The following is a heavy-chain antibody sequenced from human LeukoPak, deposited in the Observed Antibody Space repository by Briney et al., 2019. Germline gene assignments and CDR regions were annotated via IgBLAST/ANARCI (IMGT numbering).Heavy chain of an antibody. D-gene: IGHD2-15*01. CDR3: AREWDGRYCSGGSCPSGFDY. Sequence: SETLSLTCTVSGGSISSSSYYWGWIRQPPGKGLEWIGSIYYSGSTYYNPSLKSRVTISVDTSKNQFSLKLSSVTAADTAVYYCAREWDGRYCSGGSCPSGFDYWGQGTLVTVSS. V-gene: IGHV4-39*02. J-gene: IGHJ4*02. CDR2: IYYSGST. CDR1: GGSISSSSYY.